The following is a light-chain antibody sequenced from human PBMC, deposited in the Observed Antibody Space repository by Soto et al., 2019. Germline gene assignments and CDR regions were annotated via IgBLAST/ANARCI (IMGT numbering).Light chain of an antibody. J-gene: IGKJ1*01. CDR1: QSISSSY. CDR3: HQYGSSPWT. V-gene: IGKV3-20*01. Sequence: EIVLTQSPGTLSLSPGERATLSCSAIQSISSSYLAWYQQKPGQAPRLLIYAASTRATGIPDRFSGSGSGTDFTLTIGRLDPEDFAVYFCHQYGSSPWTFGQGTKVDI. CDR2: AAS.